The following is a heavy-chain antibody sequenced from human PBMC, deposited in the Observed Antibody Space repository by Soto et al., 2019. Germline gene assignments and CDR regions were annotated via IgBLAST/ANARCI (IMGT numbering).Heavy chain of an antibody. CDR1: GFSLSTSGMC. V-gene: IGHV2-70*01. D-gene: IGHD3-22*01. Sequence: SGPTLVNPTPTLTLTCTFSGFSLSTSGMCVSWIRQPPGKALEWLALIDWDDDKYYSTSLKTRLTISKDTSKNQVVLTMTNMDPVDTATYYCARITPPTYYYDSSGPYDAFDIWGQGTMVTVSS. J-gene: IGHJ3*02. CDR3: ARITPPTYYYDSSGPYDAFDI. CDR2: IDWDDDK.